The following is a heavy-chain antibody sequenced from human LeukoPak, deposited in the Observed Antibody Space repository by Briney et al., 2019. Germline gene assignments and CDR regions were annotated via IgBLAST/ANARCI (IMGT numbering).Heavy chain of an antibody. V-gene: IGHV4-34*01. Sequence: SETLSLTCAVYGGSFSGHYWNWIRQPLGKGLEWIGEINHGGTTSYNSSLTSRVTISLDTSKNHFSLRLNSVTAADTAVYYCARGISGASSTGYTTLVDYWGQGTLVTVSS. D-gene: IGHD2-2*02. CDR2: INHGGTT. J-gene: IGHJ4*02. CDR3: ARGISGASSTGYTTLVDY. CDR1: GGSFSGHY.